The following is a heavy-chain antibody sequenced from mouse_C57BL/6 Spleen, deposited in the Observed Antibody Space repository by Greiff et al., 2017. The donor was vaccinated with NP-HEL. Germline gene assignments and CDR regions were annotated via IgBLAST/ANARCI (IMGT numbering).Heavy chain of an antibody. CDR1: GYTFTTYG. CDR3: ASGETAQARAV. J-gene: IGHJ3*01. V-gene: IGHV1-81*01. D-gene: IGHD3-2*02. CDR2: FYPRSGNT. Sequence: QVQLKQSGAELARPGASVKLSCKASGYTFTTYGISWVKQRTGQGLEWIGDFYPRSGNTYYNEKFKGKATLTADKSSSTAYLELRSLTSEDSAVDFCASGETAQARAVWGKGTLVTVSA.